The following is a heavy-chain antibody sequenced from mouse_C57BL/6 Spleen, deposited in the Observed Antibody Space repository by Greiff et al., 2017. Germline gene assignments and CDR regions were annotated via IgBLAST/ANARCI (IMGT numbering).Heavy chain of an antibody. J-gene: IGHJ4*01. CDR1: GYTFTDYY. V-gene: IGHV1-26*01. CDR2: INPNNGGT. CDR3: ARRETDAMDY. Sequence: SGPELVKPGASVKISCKASGYTFTDYYMNWVKQSHGKSLEWIGVINPNNGGTSYNQKFKGKATLTEDKSSIAAYMRPRSLTSESPAVYYCARRETDAMDYWGQGTSVTVSS.